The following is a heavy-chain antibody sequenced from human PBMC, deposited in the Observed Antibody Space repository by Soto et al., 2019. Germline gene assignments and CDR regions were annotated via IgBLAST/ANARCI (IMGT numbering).Heavy chain of an antibody. D-gene: IGHD3-9*01. CDR3: ASLTTYYDILTGYKTPMGYYYGMDV. CDR2: IYHNGTT. Sequence: SETLSLTCAVSGGSIISSHWWTWVRQSPGKGLEWVGEIYHNGTTNYNPSFKSRLTISVDTSISTAYMELSRLRSDDTAVYYCASLTTYYDILTGYKTPMGYYYGMDVWGQGTTVTVSS. V-gene: IGHV4-4*02. CDR1: GGSIISSHW. J-gene: IGHJ6*02.